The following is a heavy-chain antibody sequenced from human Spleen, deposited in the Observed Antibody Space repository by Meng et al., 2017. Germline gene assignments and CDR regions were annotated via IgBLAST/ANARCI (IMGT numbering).Heavy chain of an antibody. CDR1: SFSISSGYY. J-gene: IGHJ4*02. CDR3: ARDIGRGYTFVGYFDY. D-gene: IGHD5-18*01. V-gene: IGHV4-38-2*02. CDR2: IYQSGYT. Sequence: GSLRLSCNVSSFSISSGYYWGWIRQPPGKGLEWIGSIYQSGYTYHNPSLKSRVTISVDTSKNQFSLNLTSVTAADTAVYYCARDIGRGYTFVGYFDYWGQGTLVTVSS.